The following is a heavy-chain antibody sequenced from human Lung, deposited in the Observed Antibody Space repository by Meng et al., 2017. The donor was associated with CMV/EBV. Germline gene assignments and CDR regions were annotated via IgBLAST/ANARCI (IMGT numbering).Heavy chain of an antibody. V-gene: IGHV3-21*01. Sequence: GESXKISCAASGFTFSDYSMNWVRQAPGKGLEWVSSISSSSTYIHYADSVKGRFTISRDNAKNSVYLQMNSLRAEDTAVYYCARDLYSGSYFGTGYYYGMNVWGQGTTVTVSS. CDR2: ISSSSTYI. J-gene: IGHJ6*02. CDR1: GFTFSDYS. CDR3: ARDLYSGSYFGTGYYYGMNV. D-gene: IGHD1-26*01.